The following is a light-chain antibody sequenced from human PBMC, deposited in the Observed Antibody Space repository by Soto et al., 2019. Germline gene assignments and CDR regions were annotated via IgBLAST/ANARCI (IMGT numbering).Light chain of an antibody. Sequence: EIVLTQSPGTLSLSRGERATLSCRASQRVTGSSLAWYQHKPGQAPRLLIYGASSRATGIPDRFSGSGSGTDFTLTVSRLEPEDFAVYHCQQYGDSPRTFGQGTKVEIK. CDR3: QQYGDSPRT. J-gene: IGKJ1*01. CDR1: QRVTGSS. V-gene: IGKV3-20*01. CDR2: GAS.